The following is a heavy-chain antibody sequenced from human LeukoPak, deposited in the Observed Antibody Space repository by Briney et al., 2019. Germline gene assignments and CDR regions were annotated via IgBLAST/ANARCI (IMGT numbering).Heavy chain of an antibody. CDR1: GGTFSSYA. D-gene: IGHD7-27*01. Sequence: SVKVSCKASGGTFSSYAISWVRQAPGQGLEWMGRITPILGIANYAQKFQGRVTITRNTSISTAYMELSSLRSEDTAVYYCASWGRRFDYWGQGTLVTVSS. V-gene: IGHV1-69*04. J-gene: IGHJ4*02. CDR2: ITPILGIA. CDR3: ASWGRRFDY.